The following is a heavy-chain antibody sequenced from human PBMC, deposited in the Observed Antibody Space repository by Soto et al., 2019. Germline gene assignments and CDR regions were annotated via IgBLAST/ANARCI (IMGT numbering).Heavy chain of an antibody. D-gene: IGHD3-10*01. V-gene: IGHV1-18*01. CDR3: ARVMVRGVIRVPAPLLEEFNWFGP. CDR2: ISAYNGDT. Sequence: GASVKVSCKASGYTFTSYGIIWVRQAPGQGLEWMGWISAYNGDTNYAQSLQGRLTMTTDTSTSTVYMELRSLRSDDTAVYYCARVMVRGVIRVPAPLLEEFNWFGPWGQGTLVTVSS. J-gene: IGHJ5*02. CDR1: GYTFTSYG.